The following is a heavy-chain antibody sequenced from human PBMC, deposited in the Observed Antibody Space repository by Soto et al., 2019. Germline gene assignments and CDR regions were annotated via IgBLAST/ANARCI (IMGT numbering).Heavy chain of an antibody. J-gene: IGHJ4*02. CDR2: MYYSGST. CDR1: GGSISSGGHY. Sequence: QVQLQESGPGLVKPSQTLSLTCTVSGGSISSGGHYWSLIRQHPGKGLEWIGYMYYSGSTYYDPSLKSRITISVDTSKKKFSLKLCSVTAADTAVYYCARGVTMVRGVALFYFDYWGQGTLVTVSS. D-gene: IGHD3-10*01. V-gene: IGHV4-31*03. CDR3: ARGVTMVRGVALFYFDY.